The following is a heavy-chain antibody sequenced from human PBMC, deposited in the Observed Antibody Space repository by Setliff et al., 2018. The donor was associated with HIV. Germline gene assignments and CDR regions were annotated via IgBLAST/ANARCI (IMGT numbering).Heavy chain of an antibody. J-gene: IGHJ4*02. CDR3: ARGDYVWGGSYYYFDY. CDR1: GGSISSGSYY. CDR2: MYYSGTT. V-gene: IGHV4-39*01. Sequence: SETLSLTCSVSGGSISSGSYYWGWIRQPPGKGLEWIGSMYYSGTTYDNPSLQSRVSISVDTSKNQFSLKLTSMTAADTAVYYCARGDYVWGGSYYYFDYWGQGTLVTVSS. D-gene: IGHD3-16*01.